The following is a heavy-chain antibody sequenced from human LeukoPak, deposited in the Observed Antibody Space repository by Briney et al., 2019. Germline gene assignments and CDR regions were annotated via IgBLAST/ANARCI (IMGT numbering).Heavy chain of an antibody. CDR2: ISGSGGST. Sequence: GGSLRLSCAASGFTFSSSAMTWVRQAPGKGLEWVSTISGSGGSTYYADSVKGRFTISRDNSKNTLYLQTYSLRAEDAAVYYCAKDTIATSVNFDYWGQGTLVTVSS. V-gene: IGHV3-23*01. CDR1: GFTFSSSA. D-gene: IGHD6-13*01. CDR3: AKDTIATSVNFDY. J-gene: IGHJ4*02.